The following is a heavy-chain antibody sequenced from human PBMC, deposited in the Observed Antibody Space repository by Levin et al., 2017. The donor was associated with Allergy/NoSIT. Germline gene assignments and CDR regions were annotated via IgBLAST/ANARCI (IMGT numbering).Heavy chain of an antibody. CDR2: IKQDGSEK. J-gene: IGHJ3*02. CDR1: GFTFSSYW. V-gene: IGHV3-7*01. D-gene: IGHD3-9*01. Sequence: AGGSLRLSCAASGFTFSSYWMSWVRQAPGKGLEWVANIKQDGSEKYYVDSVKGRFTISRDNAKNSLYLQMNSLRAEDTAVYYCARASGGRDILTGDDAFDIWGQGTMVTVSS. CDR3: ARASGGRDILTGDDAFDI.